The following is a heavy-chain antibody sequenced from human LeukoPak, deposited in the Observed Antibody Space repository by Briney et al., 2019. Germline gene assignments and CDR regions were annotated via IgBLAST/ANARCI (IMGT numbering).Heavy chain of an antibody. D-gene: IGHD5-24*01. V-gene: IGHV3-21*01. Sequence: GGSLRLSCAASGFTFSRYSMHRVRQAPGKGLEWVSSITSSSSYVYYADSLKGRFTISRDNAKNSLYLQMNSLRAEDTAMYYCARGGDGYTPWGQGTLVTVSS. CDR2: ITSSSSYV. J-gene: IGHJ5*02. CDR3: ARGGDGYTP. CDR1: GFTFSRYS.